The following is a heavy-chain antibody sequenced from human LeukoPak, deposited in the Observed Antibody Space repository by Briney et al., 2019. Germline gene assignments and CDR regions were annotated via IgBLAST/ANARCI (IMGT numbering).Heavy chain of an antibody. CDR1: GYSISSGYY. CDR2: IYHSGST. CDR3: ARDFYGSGSWNWFDP. Sequence: SETLSLTCTVSGYSISSGYYWGWIRQPPGKGLEWIGSIYHSGSTYYSPSLKSRVTISVVTSKNQFSLKLSSVTAADTAVYYCARDFYGSGSWNWFDPWGQGTLVTVSS. J-gene: IGHJ5*02. D-gene: IGHD3-10*01. V-gene: IGHV4-38-2*02.